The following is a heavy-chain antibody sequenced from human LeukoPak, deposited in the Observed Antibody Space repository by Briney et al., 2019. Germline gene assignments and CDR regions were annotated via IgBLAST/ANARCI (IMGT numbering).Heavy chain of an antibody. J-gene: IGHJ4*02. CDR3: ARSIAVAGDLDS. CDR2: ISSLSSES. Sequence: GGSLRLSCAGSGFTFSDYYMNWVRQAPGKGLEWVSYISSLSSESNYADSVKGRFTISRDNAKSSLYLQMNSLRAEDTAVYYCARSIAVAGDLDSWGQGTLVTVSS. D-gene: IGHD6-19*01. CDR1: GFTFSDYY. V-gene: IGHV3-11*06.